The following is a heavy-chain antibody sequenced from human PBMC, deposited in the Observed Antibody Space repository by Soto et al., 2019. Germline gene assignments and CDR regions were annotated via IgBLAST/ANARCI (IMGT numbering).Heavy chain of an antibody. CDR3: IPDTVTTGRDYYYYYGMDV. J-gene: IGHJ6*02. Sequence: QVQLVESGGGVVHPGRSLRLSWAASGFTVSSYAMHWVLQAPGTGLEWVAVISYDGSKRYYADSVKGRFTISRDNSKNTLYLQMNSLRAEDTAVYYCIPDTVTTGRDYYYYYGMDVWGQGTTVAVSS. V-gene: IGHV3-30-3*01. CDR2: ISYDGSKR. CDR1: GFTVSSYA. D-gene: IGHD4-4*01.